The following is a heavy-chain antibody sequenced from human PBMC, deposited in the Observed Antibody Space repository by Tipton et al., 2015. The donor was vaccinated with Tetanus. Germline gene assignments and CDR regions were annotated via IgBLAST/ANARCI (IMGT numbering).Heavy chain of an antibody. D-gene: IGHD5-24*01. Sequence: QMQLVQSGAEVKKPGASVKVSCKASGYTFTHYGVNWVRQAPGQGLEWMGWISPFNENVNYAEKFQGRLTMTTDRSTATVYMDLRSLRSDDTAVYYGARDDRDGLDSRGCYAMDVWGQGTTVVVSS. V-gene: IGHV1-18*01. CDR3: ARDDRDGLDSRGCYAMDV. CDR1: GYTFTHYG. CDR2: ISPFNENV. J-gene: IGHJ6*02.